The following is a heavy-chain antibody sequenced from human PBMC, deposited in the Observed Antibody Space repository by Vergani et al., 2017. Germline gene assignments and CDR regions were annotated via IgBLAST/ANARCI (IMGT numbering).Heavy chain of an antibody. Sequence: QVQLQESGPGLVKPSETLSLTCTVSGGSISSYYWTWIRQPPGKGLEWIGNIYYTGSTNYNPSLQSRVTMSVDTSNNQFSLRLNSVTAADTAVYFCARASLRALVGYYYYMDVWGKGKTVVVSS. J-gene: IGHJ6*03. V-gene: IGHV4-59*12. D-gene: IGHD3-16*02. CDR2: IYYTGST. CDR3: ARASLRALVGYYYYMDV. CDR1: GGSISSYY.